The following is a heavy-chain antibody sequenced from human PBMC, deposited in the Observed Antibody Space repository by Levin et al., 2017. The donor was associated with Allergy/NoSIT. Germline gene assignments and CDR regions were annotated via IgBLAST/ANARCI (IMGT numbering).Heavy chain of an antibody. V-gene: IGHV3-74*03. CDR2: INTDGTSA. J-gene: IGHJ6*02. CDR1: GFTFSGYW. Sequence: GASVKVSCVGSGFTFSGYWMHWVRQVPGKGPVWVARINTDGTSASSADSVKGRFIISRDNAANTVYLQMNSLRAEDTAVYYCARKGRGAGGAYTYDNGFDVWGQGTTVTVSS. CDR3: ARKGRGAGGAYTYDNGFDV. D-gene: IGHD1-26*01.